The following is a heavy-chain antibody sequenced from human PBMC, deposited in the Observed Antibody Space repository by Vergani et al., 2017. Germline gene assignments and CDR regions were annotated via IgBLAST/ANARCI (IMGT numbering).Heavy chain of an antibody. CDR2: IYYSGST. CDR1: GFTFSDYY. D-gene: IGHD5-18*01. J-gene: IGHJ5*02. V-gene: IGHV4-38-2*01. CDR3: ARRGIQLWLPHWFDP. Sequence: QVQLVESGGGLVKPGGSLRLSCAASGFTFSDYYMSWIRQAPGKGLEWIGSIYYSGSTYYNPSLKSRVTISVDTSKNQFSLKLSSVTAADTAVYYCARRGIQLWLPHWFDPWGQGTLVTVSS.